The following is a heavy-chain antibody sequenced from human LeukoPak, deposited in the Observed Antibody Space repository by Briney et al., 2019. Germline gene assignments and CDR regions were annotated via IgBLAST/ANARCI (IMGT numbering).Heavy chain of an antibody. D-gene: IGHD6-13*01. J-gene: IGHJ4*02. CDR1: GFTFSSYA. CDR3: AREEQQLGFDY. V-gene: IGHV3-30-3*01. Sequence: GGSLRLSCAASGFTFSSYAMHWVRQAPGKGLEWVAVISYDGSNKYYADSVKGRLTISRDNSKNTLYLQMNSLRAEDTAVYYCAREEQQLGFDYWGQGTLVTVSS. CDR2: ISYDGSNK.